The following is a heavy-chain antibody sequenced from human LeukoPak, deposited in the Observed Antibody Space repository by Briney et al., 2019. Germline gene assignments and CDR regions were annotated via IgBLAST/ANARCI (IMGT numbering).Heavy chain of an antibody. CDR1: GYTFTGYY. Sequence: ASVKVSCKASGYTFTGYYMHWVRQAPGQGLEWMGWMNPNSGNTGYAQKFQGRVTMTRNTSISTAYMELSSLRSEDTAVYYCARVGARNAFDIWGQGTMVTVSS. CDR2: MNPNSGNT. J-gene: IGHJ3*02. V-gene: IGHV1-8*02. D-gene: IGHD3-16*01. CDR3: ARVGARNAFDI.